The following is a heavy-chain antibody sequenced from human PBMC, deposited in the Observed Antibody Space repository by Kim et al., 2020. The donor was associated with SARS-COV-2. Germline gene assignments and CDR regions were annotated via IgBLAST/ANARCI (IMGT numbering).Heavy chain of an antibody. J-gene: IGHJ3*02. Sequence: SETLSLTCGVYGGSFSGCYWSWIRQSPGKGPEWIGEINHSGAASYNPSLNSRVSISVDTSKNPLSLRLSSVTAADTALYYCARDPDIVASDAFDIWGQGTVVIVSS. D-gene: IGHD5-12*01. CDR3: ARDPDIVASDAFDI. V-gene: IGHV4-34*01. CDR2: INHSGAA. CDR1: GGSFSGCY.